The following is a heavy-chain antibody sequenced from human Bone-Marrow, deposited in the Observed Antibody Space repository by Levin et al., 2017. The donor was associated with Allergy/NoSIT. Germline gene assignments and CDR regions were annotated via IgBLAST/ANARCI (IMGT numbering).Heavy chain of an antibody. D-gene: IGHD3-3*01. Sequence: LRLSCTVSGGSISSVVYYWSWIRQHPGKGLEWIGYIYYSGTTHYNPSLKSRVTISVDTSKNQFSLKLNSVTAADTAVYYCARDGVVRDYGMDVWGQGTTVTVSS. CDR2: IYYSGTT. V-gene: IGHV4-31*03. CDR3: ARDGVVRDYGMDV. J-gene: IGHJ6*02. CDR1: GGSISSVVYY.